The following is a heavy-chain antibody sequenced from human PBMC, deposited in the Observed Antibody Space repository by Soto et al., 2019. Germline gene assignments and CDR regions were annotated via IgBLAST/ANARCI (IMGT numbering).Heavy chain of an antibody. CDR3: ARAGRDGYYFDY. Sequence: GGFLRLSCAASEFTFSSYAMHWVRQAPGKGLEYVSAISSNGGSTYYANSVKGRFTISRDDSKNTLYLQMGSLRAEDMAVYYCARAGRDGYYFDYWGQGTLVTVSS. J-gene: IGHJ4*02. D-gene: IGHD3-10*01. V-gene: IGHV3-64*01. CDR1: EFTFSSYA. CDR2: ISSNGGST.